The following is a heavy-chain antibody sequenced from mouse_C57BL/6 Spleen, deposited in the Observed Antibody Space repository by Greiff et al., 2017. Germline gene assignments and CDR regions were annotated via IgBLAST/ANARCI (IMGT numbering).Heavy chain of an antibody. D-gene: IGHD2-1*01. Sequence: EVKLMESGGGFVKPGGSLKLSCAASGFNFSSYAMTWVRQTPEKRLEWVATISDGGSDTNYPDNVKGRFSISRDNTKNTLYLQISHLTSEDTAMCYCARGLLGFAYWGQGTLATVSA. CDR3: ARGLLGFAY. CDR1: GFNFSSYA. CDR2: ISDGGSDT. V-gene: IGHV5-4*03. J-gene: IGHJ3*01.